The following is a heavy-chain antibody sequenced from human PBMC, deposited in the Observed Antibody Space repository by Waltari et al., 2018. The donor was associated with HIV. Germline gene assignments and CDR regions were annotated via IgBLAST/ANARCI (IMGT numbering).Heavy chain of an antibody. CDR1: GGPISVFF. Sequence: QVHLQQWGAGRLRLAETRSRTCGVCGGPISVFFWVWLRTPPGRGLEWMGEINDRGTANYNPSLKSRGSMSVNTSKSQFSLGLTSVTDADTALYYCARVERASITYFDFWGQGTLVTVSS. CDR2: INDRGTA. J-gene: IGHJ4*02. CDR3: ARVERASITYFDF. V-gene: IGHV4-34*02. D-gene: IGHD5-12*01.